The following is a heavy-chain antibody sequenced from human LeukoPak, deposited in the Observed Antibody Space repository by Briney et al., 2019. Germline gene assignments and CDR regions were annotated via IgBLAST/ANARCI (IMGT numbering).Heavy chain of an antibody. Sequence: AASVKVSCKVSGYTLTELSMHWVRQAPGKGLEWMGGFDPEDGETIYAQKFQGRVTMTEDTSTDTAYMELSSLRSEDTAVYYCATGGGADRYYFDYWGQGTLVTVSS. J-gene: IGHJ4*02. CDR3: ATGGGADRYYFDY. D-gene: IGHD3-10*01. CDR2: FDPEDGET. V-gene: IGHV1-24*01. CDR1: GYTLTELS.